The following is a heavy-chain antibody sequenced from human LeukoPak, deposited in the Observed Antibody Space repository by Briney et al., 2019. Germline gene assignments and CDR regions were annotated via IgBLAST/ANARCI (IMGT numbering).Heavy chain of an antibody. CDR2: IIPIFGTA. CDR1: GGTFSSYA. J-gene: IGHJ3*02. Sequence: ASVKVSCKASGGTFSSYAISWVRQAPGQGLEWMGGIIPIFGTANYAQKFQGRVTITADESTSTAYMELSSLRSEDTAVYYCAREGPRGAAAFDIWGQGTMVTVSS. D-gene: IGHD3-10*01. V-gene: IGHV1-69*13. CDR3: AREGPRGAAAFDI.